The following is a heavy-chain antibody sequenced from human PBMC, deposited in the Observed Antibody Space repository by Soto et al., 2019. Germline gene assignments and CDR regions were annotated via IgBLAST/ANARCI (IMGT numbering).Heavy chain of an antibody. J-gene: IGHJ3*02. CDR2: IYTSGTT. CDR3: ATATVPWAFDI. V-gene: IGHV4-4*07. D-gene: IGHD4-17*01. Sequence: HVQLQESGPGLVRPSETLSLTCNVAGGPLSGYFWSWFRLSAGKGLEWIGRIYTSGTTNYNPSLKSAVTMSVDTSWTHFSLRLTSVTAADSALYYCATATVPWAFDIWGPGTMVSVS. CDR1: GGPLSGYF.